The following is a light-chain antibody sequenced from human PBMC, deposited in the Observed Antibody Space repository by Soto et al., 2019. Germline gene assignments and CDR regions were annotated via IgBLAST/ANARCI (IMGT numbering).Light chain of an antibody. Sequence: EIVLTQSPATLSLSPGEIATLSCRASQSVSNYLAWYQQKPGQAPRLLIYDASNRATGIPARFSGSVSGTDFTLTISSLEPEDFAVYYCQQRSNWPRLTFGVGTKVEIK. CDR1: QSVSNY. CDR3: QQRSNWPRLT. J-gene: IGKJ4*01. CDR2: DAS. V-gene: IGKV3-11*01.